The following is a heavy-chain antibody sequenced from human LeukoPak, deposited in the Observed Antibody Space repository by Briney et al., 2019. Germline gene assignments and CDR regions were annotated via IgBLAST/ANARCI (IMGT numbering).Heavy chain of an antibody. V-gene: IGHV1-8*01. D-gene: IGHD2-2*01. CDR1: GYTFTSYD. J-gene: IGHJ4*02. Sequence: ASVKVSCKESGYTFTSYDINWVRQATGQGLDWMGWMNPNSGNTGYAQKFQGRVTMTRNTSISTAYMELSSLRSEDTDVYYCARAVSDCSSTSCYVVVGAGHFDYWGQGTLVTVSS. CDR2: MNPNSGNT. CDR3: ARAVSDCSSTSCYVVVGAGHFDY.